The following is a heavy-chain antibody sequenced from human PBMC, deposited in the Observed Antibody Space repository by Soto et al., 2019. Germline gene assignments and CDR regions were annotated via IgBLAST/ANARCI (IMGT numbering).Heavy chain of an antibody. CDR1: GFTFSSYG. CDR2: ISYDGSNK. J-gene: IGHJ3*02. Sequence: QVQLVESGGGVVQPGRSLRLSCAASGFTFSSYGMHWVRQAPGKGLEWVAVISYDGSNKYYADSVKGRFTISRDNSENTLYLQMNSLRAEDTAVYYCARASSWYRHDAFDIWGQGTMVTVSS. D-gene: IGHD6-13*01. V-gene: IGHV3-30*03. CDR3: ARASSWYRHDAFDI.